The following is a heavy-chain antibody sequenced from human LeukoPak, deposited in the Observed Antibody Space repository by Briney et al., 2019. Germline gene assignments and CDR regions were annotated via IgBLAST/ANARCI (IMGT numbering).Heavy chain of an antibody. CDR3: ARVQYVAGWYYENH. D-gene: IGHD6-19*01. CDR1: GGSFSGYY. V-gene: IGHV4-34*01. CDR2: INHSGST. J-gene: IGHJ5*02. Sequence: SETLSLTCAVYGGSFSGYYWSWIRQPPGKGLEWIGEINHSGSTNYNPSLKSRVTISVDTSKNQFSLKLSSVTAADTAVYYCARVQYVAGWYYENHWGQGTLVTVSS.